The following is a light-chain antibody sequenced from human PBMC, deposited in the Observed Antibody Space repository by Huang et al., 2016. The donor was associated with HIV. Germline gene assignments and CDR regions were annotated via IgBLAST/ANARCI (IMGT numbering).Light chain of an antibody. J-gene: IGKJ4*01. V-gene: IGKV1-39*01. Sequence: IQMAQSPPSLAGFIGDRVTISCRASQNILSFVHWYQHKPGKAPKLLVYGASSLQSDVLSRFSGSGSGTDFTLTINDLQPEDSATYYCQQSYHSPSPSFGGGTKVQI. CDR1: QNILSF. CDR2: GAS. CDR3: QQSYHSPSPS.